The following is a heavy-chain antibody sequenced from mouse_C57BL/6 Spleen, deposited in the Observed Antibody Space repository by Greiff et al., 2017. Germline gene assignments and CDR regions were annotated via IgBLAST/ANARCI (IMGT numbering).Heavy chain of an antibody. D-gene: IGHD1-1*01. CDR1: GFNIKDYY. CDR2: IDPEDGDT. CDR3: TTNHYGSSWVDY. Sequence: EVQLQQSGAELVRPGASVKLSCTASGFNIKDYYMHWVKQRPEQGLEWIGRIDPEDGDTEYAPKFQGKATMTADTSSNTAYLQLSSLTSEDTAVYYCTTNHYGSSWVDYGGQGTTRTVSA. J-gene: IGHJ2*01. V-gene: IGHV14-1*01.